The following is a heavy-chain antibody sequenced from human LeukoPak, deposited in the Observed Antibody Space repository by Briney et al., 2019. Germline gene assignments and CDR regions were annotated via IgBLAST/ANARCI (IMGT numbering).Heavy chain of an antibody. J-gene: IGHJ4*02. CDR1: GFTFNIYW. Sequence: GGSLRLSCAASGFTFNIYWIHWVRHAPGTGLVWVSRINSDGSNTIYADSVKGRFTISRDNVKNTVYLQTNSLRAEDTAVYYCAREAVLSGTSVFDYWGRGTLITVSS. CDR3: AREAVLSGTSVFDY. CDR2: INSDGSNT. V-gene: IGHV3-74*01. D-gene: IGHD3-3*01.